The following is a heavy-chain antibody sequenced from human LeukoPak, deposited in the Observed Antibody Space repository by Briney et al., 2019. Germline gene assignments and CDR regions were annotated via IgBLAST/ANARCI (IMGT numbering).Heavy chain of an antibody. V-gene: IGHV4-34*01. D-gene: IGHD3-10*01. CDR3: ASSLWFGELCG. J-gene: IGHJ4*02. CDR1: GGSFSGYY. CDR2: INHSGST. Sequence: SETLSLTCAVYGGSFSGYYWSWIRQPPGKGLEWIGEINHSGSTNYNPSLKSRVTISVDTSKNQFSLKLSPVTAADTAVYYCASSLWFGELCGWGQGTLVTVSS.